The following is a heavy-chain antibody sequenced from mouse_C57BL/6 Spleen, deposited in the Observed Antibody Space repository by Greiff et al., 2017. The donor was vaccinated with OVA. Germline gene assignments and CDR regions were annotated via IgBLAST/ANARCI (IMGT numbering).Heavy chain of an antibody. CDR1: GYTFTSYW. J-gene: IGHJ4*01. CDR2: IHPNSGST. Sequence: QVQLQQPGAELVKPGASVKLSCKASGYTFTSYWMHWVKQRPGQGLEWIGMIHPNSGSTNYNEKFKSKATLTVDKSSSTAYMQLSSLTSEDSAVYYCARPLYSTYAMDYWGQGTSGTVSS. D-gene: IGHD2-1*01. CDR3: ARPLYSTYAMDY. V-gene: IGHV1-64*01.